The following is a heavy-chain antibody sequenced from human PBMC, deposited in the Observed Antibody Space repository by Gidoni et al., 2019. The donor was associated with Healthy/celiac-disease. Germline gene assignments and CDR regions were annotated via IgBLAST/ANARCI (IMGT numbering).Heavy chain of an antibody. CDR3: ATGGTGYSYGHDFDY. CDR2: IYYSGST. J-gene: IGHJ4*02. CDR1: GGSLSSSSYY. V-gene: IGHV4-39*01. D-gene: IGHD5-18*01. Sequence: QLQLQESGPGLVKPSETLSLTCTVSGGSLSSSSYYWGWIRQPPGKGLEWIGSIYYSGSTYYKPSLKSRVTISVDTSKNQFSLKLSSVTAADTAVYYCATGGTGYSYGHDFDYWGQGTLVTVSS.